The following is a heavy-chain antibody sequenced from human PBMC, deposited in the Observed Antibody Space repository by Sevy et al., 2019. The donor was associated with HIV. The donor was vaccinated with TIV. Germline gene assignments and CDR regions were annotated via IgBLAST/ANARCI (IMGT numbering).Heavy chain of an antibody. Sequence: GGSLRLSCAASGITFSKYGMHWVRQAPGRGLEWVALIWYDGSNKYYADSMKGRFTISRDNSKNTLYLQMNSLRAEDTAVYFCASWTTPTNYFGMDVWGQGTTVTVSS. CDR1: GITFSKYG. V-gene: IGHV3-33*01. CDR3: ASWTTPTNYFGMDV. CDR2: IWYDGSNK. D-gene: IGHD4-4*01. J-gene: IGHJ6*02.